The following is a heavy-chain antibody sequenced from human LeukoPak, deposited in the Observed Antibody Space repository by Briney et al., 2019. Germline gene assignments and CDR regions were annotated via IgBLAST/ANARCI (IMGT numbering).Heavy chain of an antibody. Sequence: SETLSLTCAVYGGSFSGYYWSWIRQPPGKGLEWIGEINHSGSTNYNPSLKSRVTISVDTSKNQFSLKLSSVTAADTAVYYCARARLGIAVRGYYFDYWGQGTLVTVSS. CDR3: ARARLGIAVRGYYFDY. D-gene: IGHD6-19*01. J-gene: IGHJ4*02. CDR1: GGSFSGYY. CDR2: INHSGST. V-gene: IGHV4-34*01.